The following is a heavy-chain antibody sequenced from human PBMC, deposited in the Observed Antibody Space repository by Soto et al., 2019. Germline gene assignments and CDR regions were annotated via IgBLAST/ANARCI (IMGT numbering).Heavy chain of an antibody. CDR2: IIPILGIA. J-gene: IGHJ4*02. CDR1: GGTFSSYT. CDR3: ARSDVHTAMATADY. V-gene: IGHV1-69*02. Sequence: QVQLVQSGAEVKKPGSSVKVSCKASGGTFSSYTISWVRQAPGQGLEWMGRIIPILGIANYAQKFQGRVTITADKXXSTAYMELSSLRSEDTAVYYCARSDVHTAMATADYWGQGTLVTVSS. D-gene: IGHD5-18*01.